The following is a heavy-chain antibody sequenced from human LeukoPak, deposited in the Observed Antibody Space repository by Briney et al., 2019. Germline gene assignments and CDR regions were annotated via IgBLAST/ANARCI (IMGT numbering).Heavy chain of an antibody. V-gene: IGHV4-39*01. CDR2: IYYSGDT. Sequence: SETLSLTCTVSGGSFGSGNYHWDWIRQPPGKGLEWIASIYYSGDTYYNPSLKSRVTISVDTSKNQFSLKLSSVTAADTAVYHCVRYCRSSDYYHFDHWGQGTLVTVSS. J-gene: IGHJ4*02. CDR1: GGSFGSGNYH. CDR3: VRYCRSSDYYHFDH. D-gene: IGHD4-17*01.